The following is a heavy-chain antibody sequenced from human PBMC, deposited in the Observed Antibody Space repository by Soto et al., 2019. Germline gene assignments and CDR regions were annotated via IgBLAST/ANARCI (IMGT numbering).Heavy chain of an antibody. CDR3: AKAHISGWPDAFDI. CDR1: GYSFISYW. J-gene: IGHJ3*02. D-gene: IGHD6-19*01. V-gene: IGHV5-51*01. CDR2: IYPRDSDT. Sequence: GESLKISCKGYGYSFISYWIGWVRQMPGKGLEWMGIIYPRDSDTRYSPSFQGQVTVSADKSISTAYLQWSGLKASDTAMYYCAKAHISGWPDAFDIWGQGTMVTVSS.